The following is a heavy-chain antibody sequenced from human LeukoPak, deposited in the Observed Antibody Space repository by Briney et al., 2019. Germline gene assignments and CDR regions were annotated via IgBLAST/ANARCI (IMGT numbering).Heavy chain of an antibody. V-gene: IGHV3-48*04. CDR2: ISSSSSTI. CDR1: GFTFSSHS. Sequence: GGSLRLSCAASGFTFSSHSMNWVRQAPGKGLEWVSYISSSSSTIYYADSVKGRFTISRDNAKNSLYLQMNSLRAEDTAVYYCAARNIVVVTAIPEKSDYWGQGTLVTVSS. D-gene: IGHD2-21*02. CDR3: AARNIVVVTAIPEKSDY. J-gene: IGHJ4*02.